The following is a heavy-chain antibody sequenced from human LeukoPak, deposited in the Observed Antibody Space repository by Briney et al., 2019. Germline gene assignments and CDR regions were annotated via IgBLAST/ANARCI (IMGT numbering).Heavy chain of an antibody. Sequence: TSETLSLTCAVYGGSFSGYYWSWIRQPPGKGLEWIGEINHSGSTNYNPSLKSRVTISVDTSKNQFSLKLSSVTAADTAVYYRARHYVGLLWFGEGYYFDYWGQGTLVTVSS. D-gene: IGHD3-10*01. J-gene: IGHJ4*02. CDR2: INHSGST. V-gene: IGHV4-34*01. CDR1: GGSFSGYY. CDR3: ARHYVGLLWFGEGYYFDY.